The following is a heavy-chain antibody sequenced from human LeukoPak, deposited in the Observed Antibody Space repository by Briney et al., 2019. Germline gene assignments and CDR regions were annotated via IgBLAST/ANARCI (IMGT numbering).Heavy chain of an antibody. V-gene: IGHV3-23*01. Sequence: GGSLRLSCAASGFTFSSYAMSWVCQAPGEGVGRGSTISGSEGYTNYADSVKGRFTISRDNSKNTLYLQMNSLRAEDTAVYYCAKDDGQLWFGKQNYFDYWGQGTLVTVSS. CDR1: GFTFSSYA. CDR3: AKDDGQLWFGKQNYFDY. CDR2: ISGSEGYT. J-gene: IGHJ4*02. D-gene: IGHD3-10*01.